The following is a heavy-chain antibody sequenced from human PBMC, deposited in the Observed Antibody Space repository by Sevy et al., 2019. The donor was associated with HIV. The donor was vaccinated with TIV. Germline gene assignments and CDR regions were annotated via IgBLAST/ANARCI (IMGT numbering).Heavy chain of an antibody. J-gene: IGHJ6*03. CDR2: IRRSSSYI. D-gene: IGHD2-2*01. CDR3: AGLYCSSTSWRLGDYYMDV. V-gene: IGHV3-21*01. Sequence: AGSLRLSCAASGFTFSTYNMNWVRQAPGKELEWVSSIRRSSSYIYYGDSVKGRFTISRDNAKNSLYLQMNSLRAEDSALYYCAGLYCSSTSWRLGDYYMDVWGKGTTVTVSS. CDR1: GFTFSTYN.